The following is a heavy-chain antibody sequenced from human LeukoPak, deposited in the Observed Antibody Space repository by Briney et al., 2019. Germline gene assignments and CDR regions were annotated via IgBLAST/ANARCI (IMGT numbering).Heavy chain of an antibody. D-gene: IGHD5-12*01. J-gene: IGHJ4*02. Sequence: GGSLRLSCAASGFTFDDYAMHWVRQAPGKGLEWVSGISWNSGSIGYADSVKGRFTISRDNAKNSLYLQMNSLRAEDTALYYCAKVPYSGYVRRSGYFDYWGQGTLVTVSA. CDR2: ISWNSGSI. CDR1: GFTFDDYA. CDR3: AKVPYSGYVRRSGYFDY. V-gene: IGHV3-9*01.